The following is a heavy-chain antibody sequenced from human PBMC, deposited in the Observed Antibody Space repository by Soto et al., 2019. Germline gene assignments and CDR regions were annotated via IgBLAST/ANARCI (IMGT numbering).Heavy chain of an antibody. CDR3: AKYSAYYYGTGSYYIGYFDF. Sequence: LRLACAASVFTFSSYAMHGVLQAPVKWLDWVAVISYDGINKYYAASWKAPFTISRNNSKNTFYRHLNILIAEDTAVYYCAKYSAYYYGTGSYYIGYFDFWGRGTMVTVSS. D-gene: IGHD3-10*01. CDR1: VFTFSSYA. J-gene: IGHJ2*01. CDR2: ISYDGINK. V-gene: IGHV3-30-3*02.